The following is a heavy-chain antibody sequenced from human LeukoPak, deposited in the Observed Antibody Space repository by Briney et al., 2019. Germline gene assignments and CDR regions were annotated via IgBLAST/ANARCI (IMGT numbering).Heavy chain of an antibody. V-gene: IGHV3-23*01. J-gene: IGHJ6*02. Sequence: PGGSLRLSCVGSGFTFGNYAMNWVRQAPGKGLEWVAAISGRGGDTFYADSVKGRFTFSRDNAKNSLYLQMNSLRAEDTAVYYCASHYYGSGSYFYYYYGMDVWGQGTTVTVSS. CDR1: GFTFGNYA. D-gene: IGHD3-10*01. CDR2: ISGRGGDT. CDR3: ASHYYGSGSYFYYYYGMDV.